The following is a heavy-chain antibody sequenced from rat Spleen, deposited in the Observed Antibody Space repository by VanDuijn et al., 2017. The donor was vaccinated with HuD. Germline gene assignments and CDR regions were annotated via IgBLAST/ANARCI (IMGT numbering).Heavy chain of an antibody. J-gene: IGHJ1*01. CDR2: ISTGGTTT. CDR1: GFIFSDYY. D-gene: IGHD3-8*01. CDR3: VRQVSIPWYFDV. V-gene: IGHV5S11*01. Sequence: EVQLVESGGGLVQPGRSLKLSCAASGFIFSDYYMAWVRQAPKKGLEWVASISTGGTTTSYRDSVKGRFTISSDDAKSFLYLQMDSLGSEETATYCCVRQVSIPWYFDVWGPGTMVTVSS.